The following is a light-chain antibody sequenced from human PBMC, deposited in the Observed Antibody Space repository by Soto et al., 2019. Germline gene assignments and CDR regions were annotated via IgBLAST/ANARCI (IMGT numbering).Light chain of an antibody. CDR2: GNN. J-gene: IGLJ2*01. CDR3: QSYDSSLSVV. Sequence: SVLTQPPSVSGAPGQRVTISCTGSSSNIGADYEVHWYQRLPGTAPKLLIYGNNNRPSGVPDRFSGSKSGTSASLAITGLQAEDEADYYCQSYDSSLSVVFGGGTKLTVL. CDR1: SSNIGADYE. V-gene: IGLV1-40*01.